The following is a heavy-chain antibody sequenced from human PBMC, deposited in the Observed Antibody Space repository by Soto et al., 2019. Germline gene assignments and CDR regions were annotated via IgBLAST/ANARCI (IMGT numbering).Heavy chain of an antibody. CDR1: GFTFSSYG. D-gene: IGHD5-12*01. CDR3: ARGGVATILPYYYYMDV. J-gene: IGHJ6*03. V-gene: IGHV3-33*01. CDR2: IWYDGSNK. Sequence: GGSLRLSCAASGFTFSSYGMHWVRQAPGKGLEWVAVIWYDGSNKYYADSVKGRFTISRDNSKNTLYLQMNSLRAEDTAVYYCARGGVATILPYYYYMDVWGKGTTVTVAS.